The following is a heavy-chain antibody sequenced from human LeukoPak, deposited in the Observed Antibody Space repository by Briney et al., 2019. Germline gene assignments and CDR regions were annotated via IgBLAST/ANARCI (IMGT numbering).Heavy chain of an antibody. CDR2: ISRSGDTI. J-gene: IGHJ4*02. CDR1: GFTFSDYA. CDR3: AGYHWNSGVVY. D-gene: IGHD1-7*01. V-gene: IGHV3-11*01. Sequence: GGSLRLSCAAPGFTFSDYAMSWIRQAPGQGLEWVSYISRSGDTIDYADSVKGRFSISRDNAKNSLYLQMNSLRAEDTAVYYCAGYHWNSGVVYWGQGTLVTVSS.